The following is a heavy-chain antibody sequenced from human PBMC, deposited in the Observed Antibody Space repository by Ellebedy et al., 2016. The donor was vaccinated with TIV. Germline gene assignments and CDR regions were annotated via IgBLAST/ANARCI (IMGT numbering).Heavy chain of an antibody. J-gene: IGHJ4*02. D-gene: IGHD1-26*01. V-gene: IGHV1-69*13. CDR1: GRGAFTSYT. CDR2: IIPLSPTA. Sequence: SVKVSCXASGRGAFTSYTITWVRQAPGQGLEWMGGIIPLSPTANYAQKFQGRVTITADESTSTAYMELSSLRSEDTAIYYCTGERGNGSYAYWGQGTLVTVSS. CDR3: TGERGNGSYAY.